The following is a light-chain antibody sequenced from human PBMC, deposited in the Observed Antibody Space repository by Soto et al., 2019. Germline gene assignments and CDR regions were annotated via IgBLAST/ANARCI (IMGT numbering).Light chain of an antibody. V-gene: IGKV4-1*01. CDR3: QQYYSTPWT. J-gene: IGKJ1*01. CDR2: WAS. CDR1: QSVLYSPNNKNY. Sequence: DIVMTQSPDSLAVSLGERATFNCKSSQSVLYSPNNKNYLAWYQQKPGQPPKLLIYWASTRESGVPDRFSGSGSGTDFTLTISSLQAEDVAVYYCQQYYSTPWTFGQGTKVEI.